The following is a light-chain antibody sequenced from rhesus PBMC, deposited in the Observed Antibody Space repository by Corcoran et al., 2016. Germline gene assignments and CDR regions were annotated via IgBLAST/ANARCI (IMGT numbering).Light chain of an antibody. Sequence: EIVMTQSPATLSLSPGERATLSCRASQSVSSSLAWYQKQPGQAPRLLIFRGSSRAHGIPDRFSGSGFGTQFTLTISSLEPEDFAVYFCQPYSNWYSFGQGTKVEIK. J-gene: IGKJ2*01. V-gene: IGKV3-42*03. CDR2: RGS. CDR3: QPYSNWYS. CDR1: QSVSSS.